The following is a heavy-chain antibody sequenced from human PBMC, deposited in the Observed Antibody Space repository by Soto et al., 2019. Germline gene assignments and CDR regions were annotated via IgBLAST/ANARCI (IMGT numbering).Heavy chain of an antibody. CDR1: GYTFTSYY. CDR2: INPSGGST. J-gene: IGHJ6*02. Sequence: ASVKVSCKASGYTFTSYYMHWVRQAPGQGLEWMGIINPSGGSTSYAQKFQGRVTMTRDTSTSTVYMELSSLRSEDTAVYYCARAYCISTSCLSLGMDVWGQGTTVTVSS. CDR3: ARAYCISTSCLSLGMDV. V-gene: IGHV1-46*01. D-gene: IGHD2-2*01.